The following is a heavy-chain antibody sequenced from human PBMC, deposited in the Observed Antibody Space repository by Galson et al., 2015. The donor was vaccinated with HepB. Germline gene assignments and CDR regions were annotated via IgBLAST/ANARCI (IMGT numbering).Heavy chain of an antibody. J-gene: IGHJ4*02. Sequence: CAISGDSVSSTSAAWNWFRQSPSRGLEWLGRTYYRSKWYSDYAGSLRSRITINPDTSKNLFSLHLSSVTPEDTAVYYCARYGSGWYVDSWGQGTLVTVSA. CDR2: TYYRSKWYS. D-gene: IGHD6-19*01. CDR3: ARYGSGWYVDS. V-gene: IGHV6-1*01. CDR1: GDSVSSTSAA.